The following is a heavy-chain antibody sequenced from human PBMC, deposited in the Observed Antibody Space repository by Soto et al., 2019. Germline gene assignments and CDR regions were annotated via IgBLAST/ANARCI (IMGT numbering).Heavy chain of an antibody. V-gene: IGHV1-69*13. CDR3: ARRPGSGSSWGPEDYYGMDV. J-gene: IGHJ6*02. D-gene: IGHD6-13*01. CDR1: GGTFSSYA. CDR2: IIPIFGTA. Sequence: SVKVSCKASGGTFSSYAISWVRQAPGQGLEWMGGIIPIFGTANYAQKFQGRVTITADESTSTAYMELSSLRSEDTAVYYCARRPGSGSSWGPEDYYGMDVWGQGTTVTVSS.